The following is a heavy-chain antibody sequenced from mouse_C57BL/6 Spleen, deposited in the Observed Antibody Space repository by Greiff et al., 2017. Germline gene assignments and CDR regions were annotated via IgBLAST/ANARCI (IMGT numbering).Heavy chain of an antibody. CDR1: GYTFTDYY. J-gene: IGHJ4*01. D-gene: IGHD2-3*01. CDR3: ARWRGWAYAMDY. Sequence: VQLQQSGAELVRPGASVKLSCKASGYTFTDYYINWVKQRPGQGLEWIARIYPGSGNTYYNEKFKGKATLTAEKSSSTAYMQLSSLTSEDSAVYVCARWRGWAYAMDYWGQGTSVTVSS. V-gene: IGHV1-76*01. CDR2: IYPGSGNT.